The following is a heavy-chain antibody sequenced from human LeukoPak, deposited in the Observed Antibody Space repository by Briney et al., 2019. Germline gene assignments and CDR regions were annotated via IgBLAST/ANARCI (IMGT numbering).Heavy chain of an antibody. CDR1: GGSFSGYS. V-gene: IGHV4-34*01. D-gene: IGHD3-22*01. Sequence: SETLSLTCAVYGGSFSGYSWHWIRQPPGKGLEWIGEINHSGSTIYNSSLKSRVTISVDTSKNQFSLKLSSVTAADTAVYYCARGPPGRYYDDSSGPRYFQHWGQGTLVTVSS. J-gene: IGHJ1*01. CDR2: INHSGST. CDR3: ARGPPGRYYDDSSGPRYFQH.